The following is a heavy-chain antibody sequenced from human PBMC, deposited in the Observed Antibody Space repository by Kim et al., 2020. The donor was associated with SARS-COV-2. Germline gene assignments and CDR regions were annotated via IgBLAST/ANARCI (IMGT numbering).Heavy chain of an antibody. D-gene: IGHD3-9*01. J-gene: IGHJ6*02. Sequence: ASVKVSCKASGYTFTSYGISWVRQAPGQGLEWMGWISTYNGQTKYGQKVQGRVTLTTDTSTSTASMELRGLRSDDTAVYYCARDQDILTALPPPFWYGMDVWGQGTTVTVSS. CDR2: ISTYNGQT. CDR3: ARDQDILTALPPPFWYGMDV. CDR1: GYTFTSYG. V-gene: IGHV1-18*04.